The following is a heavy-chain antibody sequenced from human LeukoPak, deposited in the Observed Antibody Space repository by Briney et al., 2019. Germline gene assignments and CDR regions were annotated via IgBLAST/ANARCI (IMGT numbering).Heavy chain of an antibody. CDR2: IKQDGSEK. V-gene: IGHV3-7*01. Sequence: PGGSLRLSCAASGFMFSNNWMSWVRQAPGKGLEWVANIKQDGSEKYYVDSVRGRFTISRDNAKNSLYLQMNSLRAEDTALYYCARDHTDPGLFFDYWGQGTLVTVSS. J-gene: IGHJ4*02. CDR3: ARDHTDPGLFFDY. D-gene: IGHD2-21*01. CDR1: GFMFSNNW.